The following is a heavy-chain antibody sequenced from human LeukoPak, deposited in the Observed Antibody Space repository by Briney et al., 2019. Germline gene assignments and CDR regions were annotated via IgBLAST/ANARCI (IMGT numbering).Heavy chain of an antibody. V-gene: IGHV3-7*05. D-gene: IGHD3-9*01. Sequence: GGSLRLSCEVSGFTFSRYWMSWVRQAPGKGLEWVANIKEDGSEKYHVDSVKGRFTISRDNAKNSLYLQMNTLRAEDTAVYYCAKDQGYYDILTGCAFDYWGQGTLVTVSS. CDR2: IKEDGSEK. CDR3: AKDQGYYDILTGCAFDY. J-gene: IGHJ4*02. CDR1: GFTFSRYW.